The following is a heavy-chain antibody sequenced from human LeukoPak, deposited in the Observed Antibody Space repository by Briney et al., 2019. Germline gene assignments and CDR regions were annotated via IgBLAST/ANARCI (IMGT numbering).Heavy chain of an antibody. CDR1: GYTFTSYD. Sequence: ASVKVSCKASGYTFTSYDINWVRQATGQGLEWMGWMNPNSGNTGYAQKFQGRVTMTRNTSISTAYMELSSLRSEDTAVYYCARGNYYGSGSYYYYYMDVWGKGTTVTISS. J-gene: IGHJ6*03. V-gene: IGHV1-8*01. CDR2: MNPNSGNT. D-gene: IGHD3-10*01. CDR3: ARGNYYGSGSYYYYYMDV.